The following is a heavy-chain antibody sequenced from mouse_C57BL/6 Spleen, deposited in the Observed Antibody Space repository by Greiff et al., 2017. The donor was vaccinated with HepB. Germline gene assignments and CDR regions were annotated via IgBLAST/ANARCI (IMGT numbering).Heavy chain of an antibody. CDR1: GYTFTDYY. CDR3: ARPYDYDEGAMDY. J-gene: IGHJ4*01. CDR2: IYPGSGNT. Sequence: VQLQQSGAELVRPGASVKLSCKASGYTFTDYYINWVKQRPGQGLEWIARIYPGSGNTYYNEKFKGKATLTAEKSSSTAYMQLSSLTSEDSAVYFCARPYDYDEGAMDYWGQGTSVTVSS. D-gene: IGHD2-4*01. V-gene: IGHV1-76*01.